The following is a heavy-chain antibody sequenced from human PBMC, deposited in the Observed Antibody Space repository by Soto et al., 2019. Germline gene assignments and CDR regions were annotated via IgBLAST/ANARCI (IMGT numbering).Heavy chain of an antibody. CDR2: IYYSGST. D-gene: IGHD3-22*01. J-gene: IGHJ4*02. V-gene: IGHV4-59*01. CDR1: GGSISSYY. Sequence: SETLSLTCTVPGGSISSYYWSWIRQPPGKGLEWIGYIYYSGSTNYNPSLKSRVTISVDTSKNQFSLKLSSVTAADTAVYYCARVVGYYDSSGYYEKTFDYWGQGTLVTVSS. CDR3: ARVVGYYDSSGYYEKTFDY.